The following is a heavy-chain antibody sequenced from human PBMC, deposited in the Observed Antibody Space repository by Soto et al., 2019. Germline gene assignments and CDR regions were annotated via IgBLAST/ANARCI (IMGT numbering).Heavy chain of an antibody. CDR1: GFSLSSTRMA. V-gene: IGHV2-5*02. Sequence: QITLKESGPTLVKPTQTLTLTCTFSGFSLSSTRMAVGWIRQPPGKALEWLALIYWDDDKRYSPFLKSRLTNTQDTSKNQVVLTMSNMDPVDTARYYCAHIVVAGLGYYFDYWGQGTLVTVSS. CDR3: AHIVVAGLGYYFDY. CDR2: IYWDDDK. D-gene: IGHD6-19*01. J-gene: IGHJ4*02.